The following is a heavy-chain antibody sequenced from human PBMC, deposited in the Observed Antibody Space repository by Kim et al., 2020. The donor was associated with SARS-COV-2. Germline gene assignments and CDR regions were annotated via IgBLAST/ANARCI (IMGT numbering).Heavy chain of an antibody. CDR1: GASIISRPYY. J-gene: IGHJ3*01. CDR3: LDYSSSLGV. Sequence: SETLSLTCTVSGASIISRPYYGAWIRQPPGKGLEWIGSIHYSGSTYYNVSLESRVTMSVDTSNNQFYLKLTSATAADTAIYYCLDYSSSLGVWGPGTMVTVSA. V-gene: IGHV4-39*01. D-gene: IGHD6-6*01. CDR2: IHYSGST.